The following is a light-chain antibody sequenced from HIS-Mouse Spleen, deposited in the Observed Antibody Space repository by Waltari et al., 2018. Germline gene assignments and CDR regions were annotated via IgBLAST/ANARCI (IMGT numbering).Light chain of an antibody. CDR1: ALPTKN. V-gene: IGLV3-10*01. CDR2: EDS. J-gene: IGLJ3*02. CDR3: YSTDSSGNWV. Sequence: SYELTQPPSVSVSPGQTARITCSGDALPTKNAYWYPQKSGQAPVLVIYEDSKRPSGIPERFSGSSSGTMATLTISGAQVEDEADYYCYSTDSSGNWVFGGGTKLTVL.